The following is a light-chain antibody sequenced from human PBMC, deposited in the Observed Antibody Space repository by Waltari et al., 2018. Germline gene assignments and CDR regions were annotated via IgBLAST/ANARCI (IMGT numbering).Light chain of an antibody. CDR2: ENT. V-gene: IGLV1-40*01. Sequence: QSVLTQAPSVSGAPGQRVPISCTGGDSTIDSFGVNWYQHLPGMVPKLIIYENTNRPSGFPDRFSDSKSGTSASLAIDGLQPEDEGDYYCQSYDNSLRGSVLFGGGTKVTV. CDR1: DSTIDSFG. J-gene: IGLJ3*02. CDR3: QSYDNSLRGSVL.